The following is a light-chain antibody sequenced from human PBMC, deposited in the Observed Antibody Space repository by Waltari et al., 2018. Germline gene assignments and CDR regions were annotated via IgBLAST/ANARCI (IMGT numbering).Light chain of an antibody. J-gene: IGLJ1*01. CDR1: SSDFGKSTL. V-gene: IGLV2-23*02. CDR2: EVS. Sequence: QSALTQPASVSGSPGQSTTISCTGASSDFGKSTLFSWFQKYPGKAPTLLIYEVSNRPSGVSHRFAGSKSGNTASLTISGLRTEDEADYYCSSNAGGHVVFGSGTKVTVL. CDR3: SSNAGGHVV.